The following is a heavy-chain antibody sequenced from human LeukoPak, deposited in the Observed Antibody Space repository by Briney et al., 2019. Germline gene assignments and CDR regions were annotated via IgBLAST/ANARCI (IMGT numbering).Heavy chain of an antibody. V-gene: IGHV1-2*02. CDR2: INPNSGDT. D-gene: IGHD3-10*01. Sequence: ASVKVSCKASGDTFIAYYINWVRQAPGQGLEWIGWINPNSGDTNYAQKFQDRVTMTRDTSISTAYIELNFLRSDDTAVYYCARDSGTTGEVKFDPWGQGTLVTVSS. CDR3: ARDSGTTGEVKFDP. CDR1: GDTFIAYY. J-gene: IGHJ5*02.